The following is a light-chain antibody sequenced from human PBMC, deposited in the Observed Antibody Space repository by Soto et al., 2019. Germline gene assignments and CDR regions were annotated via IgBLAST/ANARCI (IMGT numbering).Light chain of an antibody. CDR1: SSDVGYYNY. Sequence: QPVLTQPASVSGSPGQSITISCTGTSSDVGYYNYVSWYQQYSDKAPKLMIYEVSHRPSGVSNRFSGSKSDNTASLTISGLQAEDEADYYCSSYTSSNTWVFGGGTKLTVL. CDR2: EVS. CDR3: SSYTSSNTWV. V-gene: IGLV2-14*01. J-gene: IGLJ3*02.